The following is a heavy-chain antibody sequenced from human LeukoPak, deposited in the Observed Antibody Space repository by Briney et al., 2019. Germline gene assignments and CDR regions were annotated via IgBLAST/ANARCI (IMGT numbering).Heavy chain of an antibody. CDR3: ARRITIFGVVIIEANWFDP. D-gene: IGHD3-3*01. CDR2: INHSGST. V-gene: IGHV4-34*01. J-gene: IGHJ5*02. Sequence: SETLSLTCAVYGGSFSGYYWSWIRQPPGKGLEWIGEINHSGSTNYNPSLKSRVTISVDTFKNQFSLKLSSVTAADTAVYYCARRITIFGVVIIEANWFDPWGQGTLVTVSS. CDR1: GGSFSGYY.